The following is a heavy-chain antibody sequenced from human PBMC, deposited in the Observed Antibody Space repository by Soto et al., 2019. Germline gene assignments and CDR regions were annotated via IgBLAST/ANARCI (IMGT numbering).Heavy chain of an antibody. D-gene: IGHD6-13*01. CDR1: GGSISSYY. V-gene: IGHV4-59*08. Sequence: PSETLSLTCTVSGGSISSYYWIWIRQPPGNGLYCIGYIYDSVITXXXPSLKSRXXISVDTSNNQXSLKLXWVTAAYTAVYYCARRYSSAFDIWGQGTMVTDS. CDR2: IYDSVIT. J-gene: IGHJ3*02. CDR3: ARRYSSAFDI.